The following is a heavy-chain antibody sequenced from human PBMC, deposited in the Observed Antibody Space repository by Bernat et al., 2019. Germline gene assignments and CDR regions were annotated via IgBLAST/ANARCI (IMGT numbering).Heavy chain of an antibody. V-gene: IGHV2-70*04. Sequence: QVTLKESGPALVKPTQTLTLTCTFSGFSLSTNGMRVSWIRQPPGKALEWLARIDWDDDKFYSTSLKTRLTISKDTSKNQVVLTVTNMDPVDTATHYCERMKDSNYLYFDDWGQGTLVTVSS. J-gene: IGHJ4*02. CDR3: ERMKDSNYLYFDD. D-gene: IGHD4-11*01. CDR2: IDWDDDK. CDR1: GFSLSTNGMR.